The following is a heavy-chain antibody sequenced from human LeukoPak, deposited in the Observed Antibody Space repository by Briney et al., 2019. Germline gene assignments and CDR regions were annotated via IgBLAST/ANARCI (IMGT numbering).Heavy chain of an antibody. CDR1: GFTVSTNN. V-gene: IGHV3-66*01. D-gene: IGHD2-15*01. Sequence: GGSLRLSCAASGFTVSTNNMNWVRQAPGKGLEWVSVIYSGGSTYYADSVKGRFTISRDNRKNLLHLQMNSLRPDDSAVYYCVKDLGSAITSALALDVWGQGTTVTVSS. CDR3: VKDLGSAITSALALDV. J-gene: IGHJ6*02. CDR2: IYSGGST.